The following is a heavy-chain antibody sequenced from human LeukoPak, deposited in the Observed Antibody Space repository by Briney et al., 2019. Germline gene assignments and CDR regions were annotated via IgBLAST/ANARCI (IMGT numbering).Heavy chain of an antibody. CDR3: VQEGPRGLAFDV. V-gene: IGHV3-23*01. CDR1: AVTFSSYS. Sequence: NPGGSLRLTCEASAVTFSSYSMRWDRQAPGKGPVGGSSISGSGGGKYYANFEKGLFAISRDNSKNTLYLQMNSLRAEDSAVYCCVQEGPRGLAFDVWGQGTKVTVSS. J-gene: IGHJ3*01. CDR2: ISGSGGGK.